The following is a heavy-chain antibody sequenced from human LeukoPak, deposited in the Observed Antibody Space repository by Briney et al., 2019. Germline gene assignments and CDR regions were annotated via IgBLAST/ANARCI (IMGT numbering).Heavy chain of an antibody. CDR2: ISGSGGST. Sequence: PGGSLRLSCAASGFTFSSYAMSWVRQAPGKGLEWVSAISGSGGSTYYADSVKGRFTISRDNSKNTLYLQMNSLRAEDTAVYYCARDPATIYDFWSGYLGAGYYYGMDVWGQGTTVTVSS. CDR3: ARDPATIYDFWSGYLGAGYYYGMDV. V-gene: IGHV3-23*01. CDR1: GFTFSSYA. D-gene: IGHD3-3*01. J-gene: IGHJ6*02.